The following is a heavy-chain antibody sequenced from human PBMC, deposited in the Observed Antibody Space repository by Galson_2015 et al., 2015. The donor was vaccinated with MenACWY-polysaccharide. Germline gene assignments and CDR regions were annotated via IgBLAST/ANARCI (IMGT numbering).Heavy chain of an antibody. V-gene: IGHV3-74*01. CDR2: INTDGSST. CDR1: GFTFSSYW. J-gene: IGHJ3*01. D-gene: IGHD2-21*02. CDR3: ARDPHCGAGCSIHDAFDV. Sequence: SLRLSCAASGFTFSSYWMHWVRHAPGEGLVWVSRINTDGSSTSYADSVKGRFTVSRDNAKNTVYLQMNSLRAEDTAVYYCARDPHCGAGCSIHDAFDVWGQGTKVTVS.